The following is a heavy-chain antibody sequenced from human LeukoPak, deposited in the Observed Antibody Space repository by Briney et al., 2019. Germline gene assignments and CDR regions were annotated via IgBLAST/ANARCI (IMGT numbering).Heavy chain of an antibody. CDR1: GFTFDDYA. V-gene: IGHV3-9*01. Sequence: GGSLRLSCAASGFTFDDYAMHWVRQAPGKGLEWVSGISWNSGSIGYADSVKGRFTISRDNAKNSLYLQMNSLRAEDTALYYCAKDIFADGWYRDYHYGMDVWGQGTTVTVSS. J-gene: IGHJ6*02. D-gene: IGHD6-19*01. CDR3: AKDIFADGWYRDYHYGMDV. CDR2: ISWNSGSI.